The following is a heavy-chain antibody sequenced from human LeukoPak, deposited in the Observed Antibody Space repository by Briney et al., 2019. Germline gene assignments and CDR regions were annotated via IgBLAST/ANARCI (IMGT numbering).Heavy chain of an antibody. Sequence: GASVKVSCKASGYTFTNYYMHWVRQAPGQGLEWMGIINPRGGSTSYAQKFQGRVTITADESTSTAYMELSSLRSEDTAVYYCARGRYCSGGSCPPYYYYYMDVWGKGTTVTISS. J-gene: IGHJ6*03. CDR3: ARGRYCSGGSCPPYYYYYMDV. D-gene: IGHD2-15*01. V-gene: IGHV1-46*01. CDR1: GYTFTNYY. CDR2: INPRGGST.